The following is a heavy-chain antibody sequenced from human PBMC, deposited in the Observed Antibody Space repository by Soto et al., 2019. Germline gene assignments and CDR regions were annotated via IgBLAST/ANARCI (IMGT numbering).Heavy chain of an antibody. Sequence: PGGSLRLSCSASGFTFSSYAIHWIRQAPGKGLEYVSAISSNGGSTYYADSVNGRFTISRDNSKNTVYLQMSSLRTEDTAVYYCVARYCSSTTCYQVDYWGQGTLVTVSS. CDR3: VARYCSSTTCYQVDY. J-gene: IGHJ4*02. D-gene: IGHD2-2*01. V-gene: IGHV3-64D*06. CDR2: ISSNGGST. CDR1: GFTFSSYA.